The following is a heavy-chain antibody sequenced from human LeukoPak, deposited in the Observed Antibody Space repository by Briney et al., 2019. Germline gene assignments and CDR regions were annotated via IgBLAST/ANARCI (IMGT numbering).Heavy chain of an antibody. D-gene: IGHD3-22*01. J-gene: IGHJ4*02. Sequence: GGSLRLSCAASGFTFSSYGMHWVRQAPGKGLEWVAVISYDGSNKYYADSVKGRFTISRDNSKNTLYLQMNSLRAEDTAVYYCAKDTRVVVITTGYFDYWGQGTLVTVSS. CDR1: GFTFSSYG. CDR3: AKDTRVVVITTGYFDY. CDR2: ISYDGSNK. V-gene: IGHV3-30*18.